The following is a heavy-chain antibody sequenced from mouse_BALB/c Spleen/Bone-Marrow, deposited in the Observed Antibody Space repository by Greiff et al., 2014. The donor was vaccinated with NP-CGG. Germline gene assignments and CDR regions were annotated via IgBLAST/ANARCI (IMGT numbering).Heavy chain of an antibody. CDR1: GYAFTNYL. V-gene: IGHV1-54*01. D-gene: IGHD1-2*01. Sequence: QVQLQQSGAELVRPGTSVKVSCKASGYAFTNYLIEWVKQRPGQGLEWIGVINPGSGGTNYNEKFKGKATLTADKSSSTAYMQLSSLTSDDSAVYFCAGRITTARAMDYWGQGTSVTVSS. CDR2: INPGSGGT. J-gene: IGHJ4*01. CDR3: AGRITTARAMDY.